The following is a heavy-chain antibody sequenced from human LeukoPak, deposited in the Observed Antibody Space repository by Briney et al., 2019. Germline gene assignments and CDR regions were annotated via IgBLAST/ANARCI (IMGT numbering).Heavy chain of an antibody. J-gene: IGHJ4*02. CDR1: GFTFDEYA. D-gene: IGHD6-13*01. CDR3: AKDMGSSWYSVDY. CDR2: ISWNSGSI. Sequence: GGSLRLSCAASGFTFDEYAMHWVRQAPGKGLEWVSGISWNSGSIGYADSVKGRFTISRDNAKNSLYLQMNSLRAEDTALYYCAKDMGSSWYSVDYWGQGTLVTVSS. V-gene: IGHV3-9*01.